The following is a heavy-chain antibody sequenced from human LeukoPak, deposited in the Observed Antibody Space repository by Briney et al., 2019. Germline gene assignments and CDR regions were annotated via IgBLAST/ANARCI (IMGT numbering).Heavy chain of an antibody. Sequence: GSVKVSCKASGCTFTNYDMNWVRQAPGQGLEWVGWMNPNSGKTGYAQKFQGRVSMTRDTSISTAYMELSSLRPEDTAVYYCARAPASYGSGNDYSNDYGMGVWGQGTTLTVTS. D-gene: IGHD3-10*01. CDR2: MNPNSGKT. CDR3: ARAPASYGSGNDYSNDYGMGV. V-gene: IGHV1-8*01. J-gene: IGHJ6*02. CDR1: GCTFTNYD.